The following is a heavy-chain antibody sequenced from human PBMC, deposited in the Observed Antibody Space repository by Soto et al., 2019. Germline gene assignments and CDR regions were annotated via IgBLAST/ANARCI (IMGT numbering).Heavy chain of an antibody. CDR2: ISGSGGST. V-gene: IGHV3-23*01. Sequence: GGSLRLSCAASGVTFSSYAMNWVRQAPGKGLEWVSVISGSGGSTYYADSVKGRFTISRDNYKNTLYLQMNSLRAEDTAVYYCAKFITMIVVVIGDAFDILGQGTMVTVSS. J-gene: IGHJ3*02. CDR1: GVTFSSYA. D-gene: IGHD3-22*01. CDR3: AKFITMIVVVIGDAFDI.